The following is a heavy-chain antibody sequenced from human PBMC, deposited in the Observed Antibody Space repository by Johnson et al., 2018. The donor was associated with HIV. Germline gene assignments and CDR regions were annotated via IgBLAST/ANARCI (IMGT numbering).Heavy chain of an antibody. CDR2: ISYDGSNK. D-gene: IGHD5-18*01. J-gene: IGHJ3*02. CDR3: ARRRGYSYGLTWGGYAFDI. V-gene: IGHV3-30*03. CDR1: GFTFSSYG. Sequence: QVQLVESGGGVVQPGRSLRLSCAASGFTFSSYGMHWVRQAPGKGLEWVAVISYDGSNKYYVDSVKGRFTISRDNAKNSLSLQMNSRRAEDTAVYYCARRRGYSYGLTWGGYAFDIWGQGTMVTVSS.